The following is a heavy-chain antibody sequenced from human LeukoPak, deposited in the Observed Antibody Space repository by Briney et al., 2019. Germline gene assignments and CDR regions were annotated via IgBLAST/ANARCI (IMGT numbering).Heavy chain of an antibody. J-gene: IGHJ3*02. V-gene: IGHV1-8*01. Sequence: ASVKVSCKASGYTFTSYDINWVRQATGQGLEWMGWMNPNSGNTGYAQKFQGRVTMTRNTSISTAYMELSSLRSEDTAVYYCARGQGRRTTVSGVVRDPFHIWGQGTLIIVSS. D-gene: IGHD3-3*01. CDR3: ARGQGRRTTVSGVVRDPFHI. CDR1: GYTFTSYD. CDR2: MNPNSGNT.